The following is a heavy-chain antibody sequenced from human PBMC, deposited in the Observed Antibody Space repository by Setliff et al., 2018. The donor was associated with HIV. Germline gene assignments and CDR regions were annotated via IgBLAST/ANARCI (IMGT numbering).Heavy chain of an antibody. CDR3: TRTNPLAAPPSDF. CDR2: IDYSGSA. J-gene: IGHJ4*02. Sequence: SETLSLTCAVSGVSITSATYYWSWIRHSPGKGLEWIGYIDYSGSAFYNPSLKSRGTISVDTSKNQISLKLSSVTAADTAVYYCTRTNPLAAPPSDFWGQGTLVTVSS. V-gene: IGHV4-30-4*08. D-gene: IGHD6-13*01. CDR1: GVSITSATYY.